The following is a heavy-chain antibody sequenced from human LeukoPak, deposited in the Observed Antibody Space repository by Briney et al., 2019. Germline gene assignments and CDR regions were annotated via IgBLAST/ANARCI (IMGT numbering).Heavy chain of an antibody. J-gene: IGHJ5*02. CDR1: GGSISNSY. CDR2: IYYSGST. CDR3: ARDRWQNWFDP. D-gene: IGHD3-16*02. Sequence: SETLSLTCTVSGGSISNSYWSWIRQPPGKGLEWIGDIYYSGSTNYSPSLKSRVTISVDTSKNQSSLKLGSMTAADTAVYYCARDRWQNWFDPWGQGTLVTVSS. V-gene: IGHV4-59*01.